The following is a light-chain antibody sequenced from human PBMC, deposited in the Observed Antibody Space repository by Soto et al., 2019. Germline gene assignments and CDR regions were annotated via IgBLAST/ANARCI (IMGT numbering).Light chain of an antibody. J-gene: IGKJ4*01. V-gene: IGKV3-20*01. CDR3: QQYASSPLT. CDR1: QSVGKSY. Sequence: ELVLPQSPAPPSLSPGERVTLSCRASQSVGKSYLAWYQQKPGQAPRLLIYGASSRATDIPDRFSGYESGTEYTLTISRLEPQDFAVYYFQQYASSPLTFGGRTKVEIK. CDR2: GAS.